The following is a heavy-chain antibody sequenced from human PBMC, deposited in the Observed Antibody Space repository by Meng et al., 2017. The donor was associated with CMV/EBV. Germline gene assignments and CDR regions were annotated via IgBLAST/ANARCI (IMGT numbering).Heavy chain of an antibody. CDR1: GDTFPDYY. D-gene: IGHD4-17*01. CDR3: TRDAHLTTVTPNWFDP. CDR2: INPNSGDT. Sequence: RVRYGPELRRPGASVKVSCKASGDTFPDYYMHWVRQAPGQGLEWMGCINPNSGDTNYAQKFQGRVTMTRDTSISTAYMELSRLRSDDTAVYYCTRDAHLTTVTPNWFDPWGQGTLVTVSS. V-gene: IGHV1-2*02. J-gene: IGHJ5*02.